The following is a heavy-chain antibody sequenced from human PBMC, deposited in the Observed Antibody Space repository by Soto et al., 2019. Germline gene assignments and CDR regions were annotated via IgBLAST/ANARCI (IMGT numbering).Heavy chain of an antibody. Sequence: QVQLQESGPGLVKPSETLSLTCTVSGDSIRPYYWPWIRQPPGKGLEWIGYVYYSGSVNYKSSLKSRVTMSVDTSKNQFSLRLNSVTAADTAVYYCARVTYDSFTAYSYYFDYWGQGTLVTVSS. CDR2: VYYSGSV. D-gene: IGHD3-9*01. J-gene: IGHJ4*02. CDR3: ARVTYDSFTAYSYYFDY. V-gene: IGHV4-59*01. CDR1: GDSIRPYY.